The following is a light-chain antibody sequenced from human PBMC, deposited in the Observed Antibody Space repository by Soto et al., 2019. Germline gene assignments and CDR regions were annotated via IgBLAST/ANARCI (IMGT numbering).Light chain of an antibody. CDR3: QQSYSTPQIT. CDR2: AAS. V-gene: IGKV1-39*01. CDR1: QSISSY. J-gene: IGKJ5*01. Sequence: DIHMTQSPSSLSASIGARVTITLRASQSISSYLNWYQQKVGKAPKLLIYAASSLQSGVPSRFSGSGSGTDFTLTISSLQPEDFATYYCQQSYSTPQITFGQGTLLEIK.